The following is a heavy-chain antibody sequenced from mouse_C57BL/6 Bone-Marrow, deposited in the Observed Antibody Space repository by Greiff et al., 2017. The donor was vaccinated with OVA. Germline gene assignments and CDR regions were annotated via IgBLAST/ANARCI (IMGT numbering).Heavy chain of an antibody. CDR3: ARQTYYFDY. V-gene: IGHV5-6*01. Sequence: EVQVVESGGDLVKPGGSLKLSCAASGFTFSSYGMSWVRQTPDKRLEWVATISSGGSYTYYPDSVKGRFTISRDNAKNTLYLQMSSLKSEDTAMYYCARQTYYFDYGGQGTTLTVSS. J-gene: IGHJ2*01. CDR2: ISSGGSYT. CDR1: GFTFSSYG.